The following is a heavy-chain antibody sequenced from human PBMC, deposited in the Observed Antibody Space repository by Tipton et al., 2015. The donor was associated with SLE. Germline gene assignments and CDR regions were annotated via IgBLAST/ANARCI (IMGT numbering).Heavy chain of an antibody. D-gene: IGHD5-12*01. CDR2: ISHSGST. Sequence: TLSLTCAVSGGSISSNNWWSWVRQPPGKGLEWIGEISHSGSTKYNPSLKSRGTISVDKSNNQFSLRLSSVTAADTAVYYCATVIGGYSGYDNDYWGQGTLVTVSS. CDR3: ATVIGGYSGYDNDY. J-gene: IGHJ4*02. CDR1: GGSISSNNW. V-gene: IGHV4-4*02.